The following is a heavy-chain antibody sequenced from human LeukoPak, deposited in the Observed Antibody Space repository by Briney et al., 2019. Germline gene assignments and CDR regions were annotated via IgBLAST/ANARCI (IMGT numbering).Heavy chain of an antibody. CDR1: GFSFTNYA. CDR3: ARASWVSDYDAVL. Sequence: GSLRLSCEPSGFSFTNYATSWVRQAPAGGPEWVSSIRANGETSYANPSKGRCTPLKDDSRNTVYLQLNDLRVEDTAIYYCARASWVSDYDAVLWGQGTPVTVSS. CDR2: IRANGET. D-gene: IGHD4-17*01. V-gene: IGHV3-23*01. J-gene: IGHJ1*01.